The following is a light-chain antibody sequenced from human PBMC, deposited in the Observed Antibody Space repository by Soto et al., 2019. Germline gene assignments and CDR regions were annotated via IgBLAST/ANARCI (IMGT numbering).Light chain of an antibody. CDR1: QSVGSW. V-gene: IGKV1-5*03. CDR2: KTS. CDR3: QLYVRSSPWT. J-gene: IGKJ1*01. Sequence: DIQMTQSPSTLSASVGDRVTITCRASQSVGSWMAWYQQKPGKAPKLLIYKTSSLESGVPSRFSGSGSGTKFSLTHSSMQPDDCARYPCQLYVRSSPWTFGQGTKVEIK.